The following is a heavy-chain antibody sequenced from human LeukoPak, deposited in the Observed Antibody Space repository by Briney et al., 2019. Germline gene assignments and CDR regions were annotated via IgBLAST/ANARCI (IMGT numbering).Heavy chain of an antibody. CDR3: ARGQKYRNGYTVTELGSGYFDY. Sequence: PSETLPLTCTVSGGSISSYSWSWIRQPPGKGLEWIGYIYYSGRTNYNPSLKSRVTISVDTSKNQFSLTLSSVTAADTAVYYCARGQKYRNGYTVTELGSGYFDYWGQGTLVTVSS. CDR2: IYYSGRT. D-gene: IGHD5-18*01. V-gene: IGHV4-59*01. J-gene: IGHJ4*02. CDR1: GGSISSYS.